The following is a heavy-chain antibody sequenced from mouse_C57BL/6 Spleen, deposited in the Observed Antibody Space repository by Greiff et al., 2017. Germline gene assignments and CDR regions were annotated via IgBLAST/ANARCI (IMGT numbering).Heavy chain of an antibody. J-gene: IGHJ2*01. D-gene: IGHD4-1*01. CDR3: ARGLTETLGLDY. CDR1: GYTFTDHT. CDR2: IYPRDGST. Sequence: QVQLQQSDAELVKPGASVKISCKVSGYTFTDHTIHWMKQRPEQGLEWIGYIYPRDGSTKYNEQFKGKATLTAAKSSSTAYIQLNSLTSESPAVYFSARGLTETLGLDYGGQGTTLTVSS. V-gene: IGHV1-78*01.